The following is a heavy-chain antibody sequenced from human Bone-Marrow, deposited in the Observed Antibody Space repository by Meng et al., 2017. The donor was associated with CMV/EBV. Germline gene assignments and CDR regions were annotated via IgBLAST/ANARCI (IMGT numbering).Heavy chain of an antibody. D-gene: IGHD6-6*01. V-gene: IGHV1-18*01. Sequence: ASVKVSCKASGYTFTSQGISWVRQAPGQGLEWMGWISAYNGNTNYAQKLQGRVTMTTDTSTSTAYMELRSLRSDDTAVYYCARVRGSSAGDYYYGMDVWGQGTTVTVSS. CDR2: ISAYNGNT. J-gene: IGHJ6*02. CDR1: GYTFTSQG. CDR3: ARVRGSSAGDYYYGMDV.